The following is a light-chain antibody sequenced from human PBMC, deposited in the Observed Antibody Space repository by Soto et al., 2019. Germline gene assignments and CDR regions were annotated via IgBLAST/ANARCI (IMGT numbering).Light chain of an antibody. V-gene: IGKV1-39*01. CDR2: AAS. CDR3: QQSYSTPRT. CDR1: QDIGIY. J-gene: IGKJ2*01. Sequence: IQLTQSPSSLSASVGDRVTITCRASQDIGIYLAWYQQKPGKAPNLLIYAASSLQRGVPSRFSGSGSGTDFTLTIRSLQPEDFATYHCQQSYSTPRTFGQGTKLEIK.